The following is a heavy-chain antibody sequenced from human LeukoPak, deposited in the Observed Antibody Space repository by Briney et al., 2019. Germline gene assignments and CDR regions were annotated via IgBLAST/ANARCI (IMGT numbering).Heavy chain of an antibody. Sequence: PSQTLSLTCTVSGGSISSGGYYWSWLRQHPGKGLEWIGYIYYSGSTYYNPSLKSRVTISVDTSKNQFSLKLSSVTAADTAVYYCARVHGSTSRYTKGRYYYYYGMDVWGQGTTVTVSS. D-gene: IGHD2-2*02. CDR1: GGSISSGGYY. V-gene: IGHV4-31*03. J-gene: IGHJ6*02. CDR3: ARVHGSTSRYTKGRYYYYYGMDV. CDR2: IYYSGST.